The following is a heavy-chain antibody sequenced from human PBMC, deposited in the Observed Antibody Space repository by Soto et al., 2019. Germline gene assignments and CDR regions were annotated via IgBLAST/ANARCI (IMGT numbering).Heavy chain of an antibody. V-gene: IGHV1-8*01. Sequence: QVQLVQSGAEVKKPGASVKVSCKASGYTFTSYDINWVRQATGQGLEWMGWMNPNSGNTGYAQKFQGRVTMTRNTSVSTAYMELSSLRSEDTAVYYCARGYALEWLLSEWFDPWGQGTLVTVSS. CDR3: ARGYALEWLLSEWFDP. D-gene: IGHD3-3*01. J-gene: IGHJ5*02. CDR2: MNPNSGNT. CDR1: GYTFTSYD.